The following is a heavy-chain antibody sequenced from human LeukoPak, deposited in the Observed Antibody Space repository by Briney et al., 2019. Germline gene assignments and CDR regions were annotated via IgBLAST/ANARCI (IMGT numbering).Heavy chain of an antibody. D-gene: IGHD5-24*01. Sequence: PSETLSLTCTVSGGSISSYYWSWIRQPPGKGLEWIGYIYYSGSTNYNPSLKSRATISVDTSKNQFSLKLRSVTAADTAVYYCARENGYKYDYWGQGTLVTVSS. CDR3: ARENGYKYDY. J-gene: IGHJ4*02. CDR1: GGSISSYY. CDR2: IYYSGST. V-gene: IGHV4-59*01.